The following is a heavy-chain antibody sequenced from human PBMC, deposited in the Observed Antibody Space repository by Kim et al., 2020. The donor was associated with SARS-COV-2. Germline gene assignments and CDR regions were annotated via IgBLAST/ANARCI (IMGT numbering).Heavy chain of an antibody. D-gene: IGHD3-10*01. CDR1: GYTLAELS. CDR2: FDPEDGET. CDR3: ATGRPSTSPGVPYYFDY. V-gene: IGHV1-24*01. J-gene: IGHJ4*02. Sequence: ASVKVSCKVSGYTLAELSMHWVRQAPGKGLEWMGGFDPEDGETIYAQKFQGRVTMTEDTSTDTAYMELSSLRSEDTAVYYCATGRPSTSPGVPYYFDYWGQGTLVTVSS.